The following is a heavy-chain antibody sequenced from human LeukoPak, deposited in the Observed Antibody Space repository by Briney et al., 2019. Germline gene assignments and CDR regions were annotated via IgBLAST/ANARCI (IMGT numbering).Heavy chain of an antibody. CDR2: VSRPGST. CDR3: ARGQVFDY. CDR1: GDSISNYY. Sequence: SETLSLTCTVSGDSISNYYWSWIRLAPGKGLEWIGEVSRPGSTTYNPSLNSRVTISMDTSKNQFSLKLNSVTAADTAVYYCARGQVFDYWGQGTLVTVSS. J-gene: IGHJ4*02. V-gene: IGHV4-34*01.